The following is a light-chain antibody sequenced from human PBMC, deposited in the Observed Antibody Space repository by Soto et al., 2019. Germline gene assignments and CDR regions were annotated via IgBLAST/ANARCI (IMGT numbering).Light chain of an antibody. J-gene: IGKJ4*01. CDR1: QDINNW. Sequence: DIQVTQSPSSVSASVGDRVTITCRASQDINNWLAWYQQKPGKAPKLLIYTTSNLQSGVPSRFSGSGSGTDFTLTISSLQPEDFATYYCQQANSFPLTIGGGTKVEIK. CDR3: QQANSFPLT. CDR2: TTS. V-gene: IGKV1D-12*01.